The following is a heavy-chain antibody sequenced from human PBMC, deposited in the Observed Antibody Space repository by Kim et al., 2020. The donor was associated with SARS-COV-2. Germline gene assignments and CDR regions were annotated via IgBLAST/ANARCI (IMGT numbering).Heavy chain of an antibody. CDR2: IYPGGSDT. J-gene: IGHJ4*02. Sequence: MGWGRRRPGEGLEWREIIYPGGSDTSYSPYFQGKVTISADKSTTTAYLQWSRLKASDPAMYYCARSAGPYDYYFDYWGQGTLATGS. V-gene: IGHV5-51*01. D-gene: IGHD3-16*01. CDR3: ARSAGPYDYYFDY.